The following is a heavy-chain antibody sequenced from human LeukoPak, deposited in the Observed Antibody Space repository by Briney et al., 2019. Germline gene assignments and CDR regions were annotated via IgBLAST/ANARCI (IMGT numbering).Heavy chain of an antibody. CDR3: AKDVRVGGGGMDV. J-gene: IGHJ6*02. CDR2: IYYSGST. V-gene: IGHV4-59*01. CDR1: GGSISTYY. D-gene: IGHD1-26*01. Sequence: SETLSLTCTVSGGSISTYYWSWIRQPPGKGLEWIGYIYYSGSTNYNPSLKSRVTTSVDTSKNQFSLKLGSVTAADTAVYYCAKDVRVGGGGMDVWGQGTPVTVSS.